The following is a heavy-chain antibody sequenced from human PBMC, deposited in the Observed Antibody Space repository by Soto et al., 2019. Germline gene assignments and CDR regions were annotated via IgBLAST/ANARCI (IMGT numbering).Heavy chain of an antibody. CDR3: ARGLGRLHP. Sequence: EVQLVESGGGLVQPGGSLRLSCAASGFTFSSYWMTWVRLAPGKGLEWVANIKEDGSEKYYVDSVRGRFTISRDDATNSSYLQMNSMRADDRAIYYCARGLGRLHPWGQGTLVTVSS. V-gene: IGHV3-7*01. D-gene: IGHD6-25*01. J-gene: IGHJ5*02. CDR2: IKEDGSEK. CDR1: GFTFSSYW.